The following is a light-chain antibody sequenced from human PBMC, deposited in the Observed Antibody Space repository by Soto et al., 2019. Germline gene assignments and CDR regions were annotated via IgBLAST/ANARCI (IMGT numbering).Light chain of an antibody. Sequence: EIPLIQSPSSLAASVGDRLTLTCRASRNVSIYLNWYQHKPGKGPTLLIHATSNLQIGVPSRFSGSGSGTEFTLTISSLEPEDFGTYYCQQSYKMPSFGQGTRLVIK. V-gene: IGKV1-39*01. CDR2: ATS. CDR1: RNVSIY. CDR3: QQSYKMPS. J-gene: IGKJ5*01.